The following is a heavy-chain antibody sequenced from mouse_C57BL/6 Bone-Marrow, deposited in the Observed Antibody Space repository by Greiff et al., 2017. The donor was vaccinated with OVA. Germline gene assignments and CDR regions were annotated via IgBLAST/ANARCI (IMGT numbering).Heavy chain of an antibody. CDR1: GFTFSDYY. V-gene: IGHV5-12*01. CDR3: AREGLGGYLHWYFDV. J-gene: IGHJ1*03. D-gene: IGHD2-2*01. CDR2: ISNGGGST. Sequence: EVMLVESGGGLVQPGGSLKLSCAASGFTFSDYYMYWVRQTPEKRLEWVAYISNGGGSTYYPDTVKGRFTISRDNAKNTLYLQMSRLKSEDTAMYYCAREGLGGYLHWYFDVWGTGTTVTVSS.